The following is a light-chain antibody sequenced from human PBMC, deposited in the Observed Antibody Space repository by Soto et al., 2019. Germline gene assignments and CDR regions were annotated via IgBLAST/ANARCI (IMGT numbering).Light chain of an antibody. CDR3: QQLTRYPST. Sequence: IQLTQSPSSLSASVGDRVTVTCRASEDITNYLAWYQQKVGKAPKLLIYDASTLHSGVPSRFSGSGSGTDFTLTISGLQPDDFATYYCQQLTRYPSTFGGGTKVEIK. CDR1: EDITNY. V-gene: IGKV1-9*01. J-gene: IGKJ4*01. CDR2: DAS.